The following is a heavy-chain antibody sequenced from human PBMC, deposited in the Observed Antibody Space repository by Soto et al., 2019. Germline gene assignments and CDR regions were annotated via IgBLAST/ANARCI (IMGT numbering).Heavy chain of an antibody. CDR1: GYSFTDYH. CDR3: ARGDSTDCSNGVCSFFYNHDMDV. Sequence: ASVKVSFKASGYSFTDYHIHWVRQAPAQGLEWLGRINPKSGGTSTAQKFQGWVTMTTDTSISTASMELTRLTSDDTAIYYCARGDSTDCSNGVCSFFYNHDMDVWGQGTTVTVSS. D-gene: IGHD2-8*01. J-gene: IGHJ6*02. CDR2: INPKSGGT. V-gene: IGHV1-2*04.